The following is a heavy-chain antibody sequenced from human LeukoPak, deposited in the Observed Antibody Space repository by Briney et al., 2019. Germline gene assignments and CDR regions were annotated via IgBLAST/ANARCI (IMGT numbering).Heavy chain of an antibody. J-gene: IGHJ4*02. CDR1: GFTFTSFA. CDR2: ISRSGVAT. V-gene: IGHV3-23*01. D-gene: IGHD3-22*01. Sequence: GGTLRLSCAASGFTFTSFAMSWVRQAPGKGLEWVSTISRSGVATYYANSVKGRFTISRDNSKNTVYLQMNSLRAEDTAIYYCAKHSHDGSAPYYEVQLDYWGQGTLVTVSS. CDR3: AKHSHDGSAPYYEVQLDY.